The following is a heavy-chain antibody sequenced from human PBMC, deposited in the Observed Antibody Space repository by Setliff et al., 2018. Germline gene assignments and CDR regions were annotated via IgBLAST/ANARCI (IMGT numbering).Heavy chain of an antibody. CDR1: GYSFTSND. D-gene: IGHD3-3*01. V-gene: IGHV1-8*03. CDR3: ARGWDFWSGYYRENYYMDV. Sequence: ASVKVSCKASGYSFTSNDINWVRQATGQGPEWMGWLNPSSGNTGYAPKFQGRVTITRSTSLSTAYMELSSLRSEDTAVYYCARGWDFWSGYYRENYYMDVWGKGTTVTVSS. J-gene: IGHJ6*03. CDR2: LNPSSGNT.